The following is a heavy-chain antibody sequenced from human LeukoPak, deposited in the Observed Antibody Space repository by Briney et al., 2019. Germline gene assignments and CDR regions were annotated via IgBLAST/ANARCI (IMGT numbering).Heavy chain of an antibody. D-gene: IGHD2-15*01. CDR1: GESFSGYY. CDR3: ARDSPYCRGGSCYSRWFDP. J-gene: IGHJ5*02. CDR2: INHSGST. Sequence: SETLSLTCAVYGESFSGYYGSWVRQPPGKGVEWVGEINHSGSTNYNPSLKSRVTIAVDTYKNQFALKQNAVTAAHTAVYYCARDSPYCRGGSCYSRWFDPWGQGTLVTVSS. V-gene: IGHV4-34*01.